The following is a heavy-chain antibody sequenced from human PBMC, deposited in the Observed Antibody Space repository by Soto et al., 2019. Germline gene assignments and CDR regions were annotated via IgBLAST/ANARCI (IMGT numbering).Heavy chain of an antibody. V-gene: IGHV4-59*01. CDR3: ARADPDASVGY. CDR1: GGSMSSYY. J-gene: IGHJ4*02. D-gene: IGHD2-15*01. CDR2: ISYRGST. Sequence: SETLSLTCTVSGGSMSSYYWTWLRQSPRRGLEWIGYISYRGSTYYNPSLKSRVTISADTSKNQFSLRMNSMIAADTAVYYCARADPDASVGYWGQGTLVTVSS.